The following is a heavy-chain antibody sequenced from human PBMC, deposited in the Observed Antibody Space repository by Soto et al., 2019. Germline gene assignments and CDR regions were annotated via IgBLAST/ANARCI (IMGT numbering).Heavy chain of an antibody. Sequence: GESLKISCQGSGYDFSSYWIAWVRQMPGKGLEWMAIIYPNDSDIKYSPSFQGQVTISADKSTSTAYLQWSSLKASDTAIYYCAREGDSGFWSGYPHYWGQGTLVTVSS. D-gene: IGHD3-3*01. J-gene: IGHJ4*02. V-gene: IGHV5-51*01. CDR1: GYDFSSYW. CDR3: AREGDSGFWSGYPHY. CDR2: IYPNDSDI.